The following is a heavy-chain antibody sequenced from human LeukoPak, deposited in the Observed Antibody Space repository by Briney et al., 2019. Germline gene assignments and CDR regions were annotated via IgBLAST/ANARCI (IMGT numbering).Heavy chain of an antibody. CDR2: ISGSGGST. J-gene: IGHJ4*02. D-gene: IGHD1-26*01. V-gene: IGHV3-23*01. CDR3: AKDVGPVTGY. CDR1: GFPFSIYA. Sequence: GGTLRLSCAGSGFPFSIYAMSWVRQAPGKGLEWVSAISGSGGSTYYADSVKGRFTISRDNSKNTLYLQMNSLRAEDTAVYYCAKDVGPVTGYWGQGTLVTVSS.